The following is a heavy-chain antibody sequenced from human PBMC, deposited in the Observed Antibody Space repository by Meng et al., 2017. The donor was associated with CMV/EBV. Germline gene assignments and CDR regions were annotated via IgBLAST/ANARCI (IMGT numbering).Heavy chain of an antibody. CDR3: ARDQWEHYFDF. J-gene: IGHJ4*02. Sequence: GESLKISCAASGFTFSSYAMHWVRQAPGKGLEWVAVISYDGSNKYYADSVKGRFTISRDNSKNTLYLQMNSLRAEDTAVYYCARDQWEHYFDFWGQGALVTVSS. V-gene: IGHV3-30*04. CDR1: GFTFSSYA. CDR2: ISYDGSNK. D-gene: IGHD1-26*01.